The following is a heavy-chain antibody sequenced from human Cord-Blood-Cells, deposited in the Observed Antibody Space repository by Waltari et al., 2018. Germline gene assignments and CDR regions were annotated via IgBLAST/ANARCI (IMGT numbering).Heavy chain of an antibody. CDR2: IWYDGSNK. CDR1: GFTFSSYG. V-gene: IGHV3-33*01. J-gene: IGHJ4*02. Sequence: QVQLVESGGGVVQPGRSLRLSFAASGFTFSSYGMHWVRQAPGKGLEWVAVIWYDGSNKYYADSVKGRFTISRDNSKNTLYLQMNSLRAEDTAVYYCARDHYYGSGSYYNYWGQGTLVTVSS. D-gene: IGHD3-10*01. CDR3: ARDHYYGSGSYYNY.